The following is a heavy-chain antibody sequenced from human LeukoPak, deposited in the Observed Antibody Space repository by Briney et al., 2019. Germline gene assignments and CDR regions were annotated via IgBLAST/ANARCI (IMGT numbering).Heavy chain of an antibody. D-gene: IGHD6-13*01. V-gene: IGHV3-11*04. CDR3: ARAKYSNSWNDVFDI. CDR1: GFTFSDYY. J-gene: IGHJ3*02. CDR2: ISSSGSSI. Sequence: GGSLRLSCAASGFTFSDYYMSWIRQAPGKGLEWISYISSSGSSIYYADSVKGRFIISRDNAKNSLYLHMNSLRAEDTAVYYCARAKYSNSWNDVFDIWGQGTVVTVSS.